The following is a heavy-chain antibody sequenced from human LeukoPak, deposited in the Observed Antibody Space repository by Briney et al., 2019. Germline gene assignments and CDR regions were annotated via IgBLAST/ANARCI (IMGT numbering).Heavy chain of an antibody. V-gene: IGHV1-69*13. CDR3: TKTYYDSSGSLDY. CDR1: GGTFSSYA. J-gene: IGHJ4*02. CDR2: IIPIFGTA. D-gene: IGHD3-22*01. Sequence: SVKVSCKASGGTFSSYAISWVRQAPGQGLEWMGGIIPIFGTANYAQKFQGRVTITADESTSTAYMELSSLRSEDTAVYYCTKTYYDSSGSLDYWGQGTLVTVSS.